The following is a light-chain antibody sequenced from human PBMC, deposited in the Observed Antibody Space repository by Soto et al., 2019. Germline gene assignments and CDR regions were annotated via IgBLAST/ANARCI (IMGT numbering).Light chain of an antibody. CDR1: QGVRDW. Sequence: IKRKHSLSSASASIGDRVIITCRASQGVRDWVAWYQQKPGKAPKLLIYDASSLESGVPSRFSGSGSGTEFTLAISSLQPDDFATYYCQQYNSYSTFGQGTKVDIK. V-gene: IGKV1-5*01. CDR3: QQYNSYST. J-gene: IGKJ1*01. CDR2: DAS.